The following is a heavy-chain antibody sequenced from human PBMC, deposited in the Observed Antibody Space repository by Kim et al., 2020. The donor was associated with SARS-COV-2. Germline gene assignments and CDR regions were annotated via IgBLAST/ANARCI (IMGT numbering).Heavy chain of an antibody. CDR2: IIPIFGTA. J-gene: IGHJ6*02. CDR1: GGTFNSYA. CDR3: ARDGCSSTSCHLGGYYGMDV. D-gene: IGHD2-2*01. Sequence: SVKVSCKASGGTFNSYAISWVRQAPGQGLEWMGGIIPIFGTANYAQKFQGRVTITADESTSTAYMELSSLRSEDTAVYYCARDGCSSTSCHLGGYYGMDVWGQGTTVTVSS. V-gene: IGHV1-69*13.